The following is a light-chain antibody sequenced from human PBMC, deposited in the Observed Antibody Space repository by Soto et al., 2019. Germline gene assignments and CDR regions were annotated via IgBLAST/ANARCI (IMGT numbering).Light chain of an antibody. Sequence: EIVITQSPATLSVSPGERATLSCRASQSVSSNLAWYQQKPGQAPRLLIYGASTRATGVPARFSANGSGTEFTLTISSLEPEDFAVYYCQQRSNWPITFGPGTKVDIK. CDR1: QSVSSN. CDR3: QQRSNWPIT. CDR2: GAS. J-gene: IGKJ3*01. V-gene: IGKV3-15*01.